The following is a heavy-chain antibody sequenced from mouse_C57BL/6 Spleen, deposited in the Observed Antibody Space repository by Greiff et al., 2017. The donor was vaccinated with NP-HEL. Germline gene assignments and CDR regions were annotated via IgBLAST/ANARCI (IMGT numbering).Heavy chain of an antibody. V-gene: IGHV1-63*01. Sequence: VQLQQSGAELVRPGTSVKMSCKASGYTFTNYWIGWAKQRPGHGLEWIGDIYPGGGYTNYNEKFKGKATLTADKSSSTAYMQFSSLTSEDSAIYYCARYYYYGSSYDYWGQGTTLTVSS. D-gene: IGHD1-1*01. J-gene: IGHJ2*01. CDR3: ARYYYYGSSYDY. CDR2: IYPGGGYT. CDR1: GYTFTNYW.